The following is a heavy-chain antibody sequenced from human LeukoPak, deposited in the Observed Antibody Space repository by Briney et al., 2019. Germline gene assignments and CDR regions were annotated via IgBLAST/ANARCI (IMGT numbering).Heavy chain of an antibody. CDR3: ARRAAGVGHDY. J-gene: IGHJ4*02. D-gene: IGHD6-13*01. V-gene: IGHV4-31*03. Sequence: KPSQTLSLTCTVSGGSISSGGYYWSWIRQHPGKGLEWIGYIYYSGSTYYNPSLKSRVTISVDTSKNQFSLKLSSVTAADTAMYYCARRAAGVGHDYWGPGTLVTVSS. CDR2: IYYSGST. CDR1: GGSISSGGYY.